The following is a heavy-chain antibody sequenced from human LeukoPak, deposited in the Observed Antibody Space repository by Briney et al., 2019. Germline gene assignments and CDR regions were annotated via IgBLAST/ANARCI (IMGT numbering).Heavy chain of an antibody. J-gene: IGHJ4*02. Sequence: GGSLRLSCAASGFTFSSYAMSWVRQAPGKGLEWVSAISGSGGSTYYADSVKGRFTISRDNSKNTLYLQMNSLRAEDTAVYYCAKGRMVATIRAQKLDYWGQGTLVTVSS. CDR1: GFTFSSYA. D-gene: IGHD5-12*01. CDR2: ISGSGGST. V-gene: IGHV3-23*01. CDR3: AKGRMVATIRAQKLDY.